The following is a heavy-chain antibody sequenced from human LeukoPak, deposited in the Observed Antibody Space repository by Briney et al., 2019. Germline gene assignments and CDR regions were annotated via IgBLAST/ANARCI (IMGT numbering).Heavy chain of an antibody. D-gene: IGHD6-13*01. J-gene: IGHJ5*02. CDR2: IYSGGNT. V-gene: IGHV3-53*01. Sequence: GGSLTLSCAASGFTVSTNYMSWVRQAPGKGLEWVLVIYSGGNTYYADSVKGRFTISRDNTKNTLYLQMNSLRAEDTALYYCARGWVWFDPWGQGALVTVSS. CDR1: GFTVSTNY. CDR3: ARGWVWFDP.